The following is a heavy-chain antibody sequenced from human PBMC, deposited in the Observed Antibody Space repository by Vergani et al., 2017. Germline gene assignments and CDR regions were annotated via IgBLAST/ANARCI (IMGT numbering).Heavy chain of an antibody. CDR2: IYHSGST. Sequence: QVQLQESGPGLVKPSGTLSLTCAVSGGSISSSNWWSWVRQPPGKGLEWIGEIYHSGSTNYNPSLKSRVTISVDTSKNQFSLKLSSVTAADTAVYYCARGGPGYFTMVRGAVDYWGQGTLVTVSS. CDR1: GGSISSSNW. V-gene: IGHV4-4*02. CDR3: ARGGPGYFTMVRGAVDY. D-gene: IGHD3-10*01. J-gene: IGHJ4*02.